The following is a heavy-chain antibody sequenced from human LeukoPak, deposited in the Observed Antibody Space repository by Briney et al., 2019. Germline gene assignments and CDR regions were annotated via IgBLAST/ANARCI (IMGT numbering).Heavy chain of an antibody. D-gene: IGHD4/OR15-4a*01. V-gene: IGHV1-8*01. CDR1: GYTFTSYE. J-gene: IGHJ6*02. Sequence: WASVKVSCKASGYTFTSYEINWVRQATGQGLEWMGWMNPNSGNTGYAQKFQGRVTMTRNTSISTAYMELSSLRSEDTAVYYCARGKMTIWYYYYGMDVWGQGTTVTVSS. CDR2: MNPNSGNT. CDR3: ARGKMTIWYYYYGMDV.